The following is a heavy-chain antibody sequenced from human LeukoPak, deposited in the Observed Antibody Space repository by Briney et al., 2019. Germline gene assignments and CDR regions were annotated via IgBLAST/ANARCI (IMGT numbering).Heavy chain of an antibody. J-gene: IGHJ6*02. V-gene: IGHV1-69*13. Sequence: ASVKVSCKASGGTFSSYAISWVRQAPGQGLEWMGGIIPIFGTANYAQKFQGRVTITADESTSTACMELSSLRSEDTAVYYCARESGDYGDPYYYYYGMDVWGQGTTVTVSS. D-gene: IGHD4-17*01. CDR2: IIPIFGTA. CDR3: ARESGDYGDPYYYYYGMDV. CDR1: GGTFSSYA.